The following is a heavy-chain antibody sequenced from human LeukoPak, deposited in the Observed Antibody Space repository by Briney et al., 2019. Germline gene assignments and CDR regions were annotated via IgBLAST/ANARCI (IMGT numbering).Heavy chain of an antibody. CDR1: GFTFDDYA. D-gene: IGHD3-22*01. Sequence: GGCLRLSCAASGFTFDDYAMHWVRQAPGKGLEWVSGISWNSGSIGYADSVKGRFTISRDNAKNSLYLQMNSLRAEGTALYYCAKDISSYYDSSGYSYFDYWGQGTLVTVSS. CDR2: ISWNSGSI. CDR3: AKDISSYYDSSGYSYFDY. J-gene: IGHJ4*02. V-gene: IGHV3-9*01.